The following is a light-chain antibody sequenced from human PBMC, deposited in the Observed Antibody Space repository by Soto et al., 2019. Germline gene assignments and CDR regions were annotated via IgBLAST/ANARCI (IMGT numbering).Light chain of an antibody. CDR1: QSVSSSY. CDR2: GAS. Sequence: IVLTQSPGTLSLSPGERATLSCRASQSVSSSYLAWYQQKPGQAPRLLIYGASSRATGIPDRFSGSGSGTDFTLTISRLEPEDFAVYYCQQYGSPFGQGTRLEIK. V-gene: IGKV3-20*01. CDR3: QQYGSP. J-gene: IGKJ5*01.